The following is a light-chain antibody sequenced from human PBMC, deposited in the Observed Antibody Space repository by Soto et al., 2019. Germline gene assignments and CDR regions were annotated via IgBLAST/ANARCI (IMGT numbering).Light chain of an antibody. CDR2: LAS. J-gene: IGKJ3*01. CDR1: QRVLSSSDNKNY. V-gene: IGKV4-1*01. CDR3: QHYYSSPS. Sequence: DIVMTQSPDSLAVSLGERATINCKSSQRVLSSSDNKNYLAWYQQKPGQPPKLLIYLASTRESGVPDRFSGSGSGTDFTLTISSLQAEDVAVYYCQHYYSSPSFGPGTKVDIK.